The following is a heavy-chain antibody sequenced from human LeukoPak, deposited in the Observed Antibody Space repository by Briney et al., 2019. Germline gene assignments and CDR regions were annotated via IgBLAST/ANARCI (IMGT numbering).Heavy chain of an antibody. D-gene: IGHD5-24*01. V-gene: IGHV1-69*13. CDR1: GYSFTSFY. CDR3: ARSRDGYNWDAFDI. J-gene: IGHJ3*02. CDR2: IIPIFGTA. Sequence: SVKVSCKASGYSFTSFYIHWVRQAPGQGLEWMGGIIPIFGTANYAQKFQGRVTITADESTSTAYMELSSLRSEDTAVYYCARSRDGYNWDAFDIWGQGTMVTVSS.